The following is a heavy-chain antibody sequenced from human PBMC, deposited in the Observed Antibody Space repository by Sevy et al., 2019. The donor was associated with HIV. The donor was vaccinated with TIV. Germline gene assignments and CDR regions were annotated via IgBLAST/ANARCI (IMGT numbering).Heavy chain of an antibody. J-gene: IGHJ4*02. D-gene: IGHD3-3*01. Sequence: GSLRLSCAASGFTFSSNDMSWVRQAPGKGLEWVSSISSRGDYTFYADSVKGRFTVSRDNSKNTLFLQMNSLRAEDTAVYYCAKYDFWSGSERPNFDYWGQGTLVTVSS. CDR2: ISSRGDYT. V-gene: IGHV3-23*01. CDR1: GFTFSSND. CDR3: AKYDFWSGSERPNFDY.